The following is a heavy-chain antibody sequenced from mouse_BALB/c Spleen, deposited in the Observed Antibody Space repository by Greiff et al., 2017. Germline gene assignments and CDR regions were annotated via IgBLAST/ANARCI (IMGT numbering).Heavy chain of an antibody. V-gene: IGHV1-20*02. D-gene: IGHD1-1*01. CDR1: GYSFTGYF. Sequence: VQLQQSGPELVKPGASVKISCKASGYSFTGYFMNWVMQSHGKSLEWIGRINPYNGDTFYNQKFKGKATLTVDKSSSTAHMELRSLASEDSAVYYCARSEVITTWAMDYWGQGTSVTVSS. CDR3: ARSEVITTWAMDY. J-gene: IGHJ4*01. CDR2: INPYNGDT.